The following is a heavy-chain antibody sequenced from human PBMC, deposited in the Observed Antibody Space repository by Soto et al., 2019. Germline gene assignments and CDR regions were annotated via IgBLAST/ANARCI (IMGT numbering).Heavy chain of an antibody. J-gene: IGHJ5*02. D-gene: IGHD3-3*01. V-gene: IGHV4-30-2*01. Sequence: PSETLSLTCAVSGGSISSGGYSWSWIRQPPGKGLEWIGYIYHSGSTYYNPSLKSRVTISVDRSKNQFSLKLSSVTAADTVVYYCARSLRFFGPNWFDPWGQGTLVTVSS. CDR2: IYHSGST. CDR3: ARSLRFFGPNWFDP. CDR1: GGSISSGGYS.